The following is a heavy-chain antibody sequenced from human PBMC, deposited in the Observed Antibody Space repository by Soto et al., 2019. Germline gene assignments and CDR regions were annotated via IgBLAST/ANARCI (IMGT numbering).Heavy chain of an antibody. J-gene: IGHJ4*02. CDR1: GFPFSDYY. D-gene: IGHD3-22*01. V-gene: IGHV3-11*06. CDR2: ISSSAYTI. CDR3: ARNFDSGGYYSDY. Sequence: LRLSCAASGFPFSDYYMSWIRQAPGEGLEWISYISSSAYTIYADSVKGRFTISRDNAKNSLFLQMTSLRVEDTAVYYCARNFDSGGYYSDYWGQGTLVTVSS.